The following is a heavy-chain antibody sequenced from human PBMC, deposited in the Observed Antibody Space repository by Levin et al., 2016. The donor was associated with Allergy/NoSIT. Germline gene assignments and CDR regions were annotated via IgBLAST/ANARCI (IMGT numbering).Heavy chain of an antibody. CDR1: GYTFTGYY. D-gene: IGHD1-26*01. CDR3: AQLPWELLPDGRDY. V-gene: IGHV1-2*06. CDR2: INPNSGGT. J-gene: IGHJ4*02. Sequence: ASVKVSCKASGYTFTGYYMHWVRQAPGQGLEWMGRINPNSGGTNYAQKFQGRVTMTRDTSISTAYMELSRLRSDDTAVYYCAQLPWELLPDGRDYWGQGTLVTVSS.